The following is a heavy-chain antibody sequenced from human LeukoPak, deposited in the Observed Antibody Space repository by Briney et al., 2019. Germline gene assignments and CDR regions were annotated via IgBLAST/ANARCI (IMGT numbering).Heavy chain of an antibody. CDR3: ASASSHRIAAGGDY. D-gene: IGHD6-13*01. V-gene: IGHV3-74*01. CDR2: INSDGSSR. Sequence: PGGSLRLSCAASGFTFSNYWVHWVRQTPGKGLVWVSRINSDGSSRNYADSVKGRFTISRDNAKNTLYLQMNSLGAEDTAVYYCASASSHRIAAGGDYWGQGTLVTVSS. CDR1: GFTFSNYW. J-gene: IGHJ4*02.